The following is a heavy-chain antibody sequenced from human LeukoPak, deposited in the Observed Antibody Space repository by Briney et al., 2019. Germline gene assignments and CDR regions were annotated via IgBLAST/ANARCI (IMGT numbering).Heavy chain of an antibody. Sequence: PGGSLRLSCAASGFNFKLSAMSWGRQAPGKGLEWVALISGSGSRGSGIGGNTYYADSVKGRFTISRDDSQNTVYLQMNSVRAKDTAIYFCAKGRCGDSSCWYFDAWAKGTRVTVSS. V-gene: IGHV3-23*01. J-gene: IGHJ4*02. D-gene: IGHD6-13*01. CDR1: GFNFKLSA. CDR2: ISGSGSRGSGIGGNT. CDR3: AKGRCGDSSCWYFDA.